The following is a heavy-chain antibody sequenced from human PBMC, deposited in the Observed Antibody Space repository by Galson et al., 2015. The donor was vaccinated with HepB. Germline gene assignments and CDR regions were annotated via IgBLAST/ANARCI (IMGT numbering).Heavy chain of an antibody. Sequence: SLRLSCAVSGFTFSSYAMSWVRQAPGRGLEWVSTISASGDSTYYADSVKGQFTISRDNSKNTLYLQMNSLRAEDTALYYCARKGPPRDAFDVWGRGTVVTASS. CDR1: GFTFSSYA. V-gene: IGHV3-23*01. CDR3: ARKGPPRDAFDV. CDR2: ISASGDST. J-gene: IGHJ3*01.